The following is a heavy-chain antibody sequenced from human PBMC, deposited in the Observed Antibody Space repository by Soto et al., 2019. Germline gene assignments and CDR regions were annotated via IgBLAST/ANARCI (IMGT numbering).Heavy chain of an antibody. Sequence: GGSLRLSCAASGLAFRSFLMSWVRQAPGGGLEWVANINQDGRDTYYSDSVRDRFTISRDNAANSLFLHMNSLGAEDTAVYYCATYHDDEWESYRHRYWGQGTLVTVSS. D-gene: IGHD3-16*02. CDR3: ATYHDDEWESYRHRY. J-gene: IGHJ4*02. V-gene: IGHV3-7*01. CDR1: GLAFRSFL. CDR2: INQDGRDT.